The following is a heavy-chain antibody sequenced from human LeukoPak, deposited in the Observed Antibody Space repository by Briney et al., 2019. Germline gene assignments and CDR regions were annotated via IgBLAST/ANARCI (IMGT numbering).Heavy chain of an antibody. J-gene: IGHJ4*02. CDR3: ARDASITMVRGVITKYYYFDY. CDR2: IRYDGSNK. D-gene: IGHD3-10*01. CDR1: GFTFSSYS. V-gene: IGHV3-30*02. Sequence: PGGSLRLSCAASGFTFSSYSMHWVRQAPGKGLEWVAFIRYDGSNKYYADSVKGRFTISRDNAKNSLYLQMNSLRAEDTAVYYCARDASITMVRGVITKYYYFDYWGQGTLVTVSS.